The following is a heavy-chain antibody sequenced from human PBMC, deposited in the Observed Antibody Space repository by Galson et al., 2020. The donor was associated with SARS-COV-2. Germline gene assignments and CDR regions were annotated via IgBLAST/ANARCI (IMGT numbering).Heavy chain of an antibody. Sequence: ASVKVSCKASGYTFNNYALNWVRQAPGPGLEWMAWINTNTGNPTYAQDFTGRFVFSLDTSVSTAYLQINSLKAEDTAVYYCARGAGAWFGELLDYWGQGTLVTVSS. CDR3: ARGAGAWFGELLDY. CDR1: GYTFNNYA. D-gene: IGHD3-10*01. V-gene: IGHV7-4-1*02. J-gene: IGHJ4*02. CDR2: INTNTGNP.